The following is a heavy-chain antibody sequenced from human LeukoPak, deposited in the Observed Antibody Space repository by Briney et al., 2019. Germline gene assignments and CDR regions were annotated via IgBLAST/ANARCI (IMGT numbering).Heavy chain of an antibody. Sequence: GGSLRLSCAASGFTFSSYGMHWVRQAPGKGLEWVAVISYDGSNKYYADSVKGRFTFSRDNSKNTLYLQMNSLRAEDTAVYYCAKPLVNYYDSSGYYGFDYWGQGTLVTVSS. CDR3: AKPLVNYYDSSGYYGFDY. D-gene: IGHD3-22*01. J-gene: IGHJ4*02. CDR2: ISYDGSNK. CDR1: GFTFSSYG. V-gene: IGHV3-30*18.